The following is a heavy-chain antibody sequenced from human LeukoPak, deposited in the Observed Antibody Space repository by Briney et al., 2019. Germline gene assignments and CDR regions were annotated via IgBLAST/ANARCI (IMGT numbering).Heavy chain of an antibody. J-gene: IGHJ4*02. CDR1: GFTFSIYA. D-gene: IGHD6-13*01. V-gene: IGHV3-23*01. CDR2: ISGSGGST. CDR3: AKTDSSSWYYFDY. Sequence: TGGSLRLSCAASGFTFSIYAMSWVRQAPGKGLEWVSAISGSGGSTYYADSVKGRFTISRDNSKNTLYLQMNSLRAEDTAVYYCAKTDSSSWYYFDYWGQGTLVTVSS.